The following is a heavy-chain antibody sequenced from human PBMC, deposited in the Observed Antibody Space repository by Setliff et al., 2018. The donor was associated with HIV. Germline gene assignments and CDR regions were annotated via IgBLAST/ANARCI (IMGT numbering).Heavy chain of an antibody. CDR1: GYGLIAYA. V-gene: IGHV1-3*01. D-gene: IGHD3-22*01. CDR3: ARDLSIDSSGYPRIGYSYMDV. CDR2: INPGNGNT. J-gene: IGHJ6*03. Sequence: ASVKVSCKASGYGLIAYAMNWVRQAPGQRPEWMGWINPGNGNTKYSQKFQGGVTITRVTSASTVYMELSGLRSEDTAVYYCARDLSIDSSGYPRIGYSYMDVWGQGTTVTVSS.